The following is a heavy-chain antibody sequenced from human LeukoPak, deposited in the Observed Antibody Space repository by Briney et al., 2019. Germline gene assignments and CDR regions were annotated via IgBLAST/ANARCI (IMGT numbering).Heavy chain of an antibody. Sequence: GRSLRLSCAASGFTFSSYAMHWVRQAPGKGLEWVAVIWYGGSNKYYADSVKGRFTISRDNSKNTLYLQMNSLRAEDTAVYYCARGWIEDFLERNWFDPWGQGTLVTVSS. CDR3: ARGWIEDFLERNWFDP. D-gene: IGHD3-3*01. V-gene: IGHV3-30*04. CDR1: GFTFSSYA. J-gene: IGHJ5*02. CDR2: IWYGGSNK.